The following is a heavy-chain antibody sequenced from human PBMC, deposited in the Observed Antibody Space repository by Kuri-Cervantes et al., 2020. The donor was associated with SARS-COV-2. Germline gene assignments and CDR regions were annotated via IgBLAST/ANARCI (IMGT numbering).Heavy chain of an antibody. CDR2: IYSGGST. J-gene: IGHJ4*02. CDR1: GFTVSSNY. D-gene: IGHD3-3*01. V-gene: IGHV3-53*04. CDR3: AKVETASLDY. Sequence: GESLKISCAASGFTVSSNYMSWVRQAPGKGLEWVSVIYSGGSTYYADSVKGRFTIFRHNSKNTLYLQMNSLRAEDTAVYYCAKVETASLDYWGQGTLVTVSS.